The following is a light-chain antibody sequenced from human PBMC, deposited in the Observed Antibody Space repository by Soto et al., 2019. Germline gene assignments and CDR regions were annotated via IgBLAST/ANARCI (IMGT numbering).Light chain of an antibody. Sequence: DIQMTQSPSSLYASVGDRGTITCRSSQGISNDLAWYQQQPGKAPKRLIDAASSLQREVPSRFCCSKSGTELPLTVSSQQPEDPATNCCQQHNSYPLMFGQGTKVQIK. J-gene: IGKJ1*01. CDR3: QQHNSYPLM. CDR2: AAS. CDR1: QGISND. V-gene: IGKV1-17*01.